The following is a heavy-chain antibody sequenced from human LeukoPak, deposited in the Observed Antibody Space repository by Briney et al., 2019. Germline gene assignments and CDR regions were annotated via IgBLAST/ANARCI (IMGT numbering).Heavy chain of an antibody. J-gene: IGHJ4*02. Sequence: ASVKVSCKASGGTFSSYAISWVRQAPGQGLEWMGGIIPNSGGTNYAQKFQGRVTMTRDTSISTAYMELSRLRSDDTAVYYCAREGIAAAGVDYWGQGTLVTVSS. CDR1: GGTFSSYA. CDR3: AREGIAAAGVDY. V-gene: IGHV1-2*02. CDR2: IIPNSGGT. D-gene: IGHD6-13*01.